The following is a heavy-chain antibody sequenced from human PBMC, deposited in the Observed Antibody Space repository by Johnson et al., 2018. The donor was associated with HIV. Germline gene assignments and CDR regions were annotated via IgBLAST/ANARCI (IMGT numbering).Heavy chain of an antibody. CDR3: ARDGRDMVTRGAFDI. CDR1: GFTFSSYG. J-gene: IGHJ3*02. D-gene: IGHD5-18*01. Sequence: QMQLVESGGVTVQPGGSLRLSCAASGFTFSSYGMHWVRQAPGKGLEWVAVIWYDGSNKYYADSVKGRFTISRDNSNNMVYLQMNSLRPEDTAVYYCARDGRDMVTRGAFDIWGQGTVVTVSS. CDR2: IWYDGSNK. V-gene: IGHV3-33*01.